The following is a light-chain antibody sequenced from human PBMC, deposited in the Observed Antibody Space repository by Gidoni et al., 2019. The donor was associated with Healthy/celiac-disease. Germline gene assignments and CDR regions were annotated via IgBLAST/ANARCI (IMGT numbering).Light chain of an antibody. Sequence: QSALTQPRSVSGSPGQSVTISCTGTSSDVGGYNYVSWYQQHPGKAPQLMIYDVSKRPSGVPDRFSGSKSGNTASLTISGLQAEDEADYYCCSYAGSYTLGVFGGGTKLTVL. CDR2: DVS. V-gene: IGLV2-11*01. J-gene: IGLJ2*01. CDR3: CSYAGSYTLGV. CDR1: SSDVGGYNY.